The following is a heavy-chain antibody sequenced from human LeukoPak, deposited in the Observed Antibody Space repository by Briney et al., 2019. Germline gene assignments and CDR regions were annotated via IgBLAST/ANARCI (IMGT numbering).Heavy chain of an antibody. CDR1: GFTFSTYS. J-gene: IGHJ6*02. CDR3: AREVRDYSNLLEYYGMDV. Sequence: GGSLRLSCAASGFTFSTYSMNWVRQAPGKGLEWVSYISSSSSYIYYADSVKGRFTISRDNAKNSLYLQMHSLRAEDTAVYYCAREVRDYSNLLEYYGMDVWGQGTTVTVSS. V-gene: IGHV3-21*05. CDR2: ISSSSSYI. D-gene: IGHD4-11*01.